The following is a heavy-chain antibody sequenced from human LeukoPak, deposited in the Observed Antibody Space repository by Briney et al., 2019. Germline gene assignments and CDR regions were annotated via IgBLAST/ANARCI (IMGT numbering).Heavy chain of an antibody. CDR3: ARGAVAGNFDD. V-gene: IGHV4-59*01. CDR1: GGSISSYY. Sequence: SSETLSLTCTVSGGSISSYYWSWIRQPPGKGLEWIGYIYYSGSTNYNPSLKSRVTISVDTSKNQFSLKLSSVTAADTAVYYCARGAVAGNFDDWGQGTLVTVSS. D-gene: IGHD6-19*01. CDR2: IYYSGST. J-gene: IGHJ4*02.